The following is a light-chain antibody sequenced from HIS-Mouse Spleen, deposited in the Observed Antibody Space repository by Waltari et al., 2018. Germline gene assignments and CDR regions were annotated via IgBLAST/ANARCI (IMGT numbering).Light chain of an antibody. Sequence: QSALTQPASVSGSPGPSITISCTGTSSDVGRYNLVSWYQQHPGKAPKLMIYEGSKRPSGVSNRFSGSESGNTASLTISGLQAEDEADYYCCSYAGSSTWVFGGGTKLTVI. V-gene: IGLV2-23*01. CDR2: EGS. CDR3: CSYAGSSTWV. CDR1: SSDVGRYNL. J-gene: IGLJ3*02.